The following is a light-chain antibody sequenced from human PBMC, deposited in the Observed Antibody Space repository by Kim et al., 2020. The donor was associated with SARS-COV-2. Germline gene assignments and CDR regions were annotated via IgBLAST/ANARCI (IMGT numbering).Light chain of an antibody. J-gene: IGKJ1*01. CDR2: GAS. Sequence: EIVLTQSPGTLSLSPGERATLSCRASQSVSSSYLAWYQQKPGQAHRLLIYGASSRATGIPDRFSGSGSGTDFTLTISRLEPEDFAVYYCQQYGSSPPWTFGQGTKVDIK. V-gene: IGKV3-20*01. CDR1: QSVSSSY. CDR3: QQYGSSPPWT.